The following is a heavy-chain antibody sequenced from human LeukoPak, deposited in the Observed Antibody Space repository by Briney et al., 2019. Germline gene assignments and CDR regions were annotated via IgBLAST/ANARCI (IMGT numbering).Heavy chain of an antibody. Sequence: PGGSLRLSCAASGFTFSNYWMHCVRQAPGKGLVWVSRINSDGSITSYADSVKGRFTISRDNAKNTLYLQMNSLGAEDTAVYYCARGPMVRTNLFDYWGQGTLVTVSS. CDR2: INSDGSIT. D-gene: IGHD3-10*01. CDR1: GFTFSNYW. V-gene: IGHV3-74*01. J-gene: IGHJ4*02. CDR3: ARGPMVRTNLFDY.